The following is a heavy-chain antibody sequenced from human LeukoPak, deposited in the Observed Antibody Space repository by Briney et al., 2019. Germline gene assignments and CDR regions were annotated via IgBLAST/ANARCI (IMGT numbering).Heavy chain of an antibody. V-gene: IGHV1-8*01. Sequence: ASVKVSCKASGYTFTSYDINWVRQATGQGLEWMGWMNPNSGNTGYAQKFQGRVTMTRNTSISTAYMELSSLRSEDTAVYYCAITGRVEYFDWLYDYWGQGTLVTVSS. J-gene: IGHJ4*02. CDR3: AITGRVEYFDWLYDY. CDR1: GYTFTSYD. D-gene: IGHD3-9*01. CDR2: MNPNSGNT.